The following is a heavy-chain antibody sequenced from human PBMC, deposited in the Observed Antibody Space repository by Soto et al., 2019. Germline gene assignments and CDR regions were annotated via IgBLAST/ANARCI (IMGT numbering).Heavy chain of an antibody. CDR2: ISSSSSYI. Sequence: GGSLRLSCAASGFTFSSYSMYWVRQAPGKGLEWVSSISSSSSYIYYADSVKGRFTISRDNAKNSLYLQMNSLRAEDTAVYYCARDRGASVSYYYYGMDVWGQGTTVTVSS. CDR3: ARDRGASVSYYYYGMDV. J-gene: IGHJ6*02. V-gene: IGHV3-21*01. CDR1: GFTFSSYS.